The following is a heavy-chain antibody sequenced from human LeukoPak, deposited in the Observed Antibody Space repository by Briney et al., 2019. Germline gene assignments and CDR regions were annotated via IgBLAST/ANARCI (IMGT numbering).Heavy chain of an antibody. J-gene: IGHJ4*02. CDR3: ARATTYDILTGFSDY. CDR2: ISSSSSNI. V-gene: IGHV3-21*01. D-gene: IGHD3-9*01. Sequence: GGSLRLSCAASGFTFSSYSMNWVRQAPGKGLEWVSSISSSSSNIYYADSVKGRFAISRDNAKKSLYLQMNSLRAEDTAVYYCARATTYDILTGFSDYWGQGTLVTVSS. CDR1: GFTFSSYS.